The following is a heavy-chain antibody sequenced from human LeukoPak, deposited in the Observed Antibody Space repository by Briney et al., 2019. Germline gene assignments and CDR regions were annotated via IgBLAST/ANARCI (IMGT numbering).Heavy chain of an antibody. D-gene: IGHD4-17*01. J-gene: IGHJ5*02. CDR2: IRYDGSNK. CDR1: GFTFSSYG. Sequence: GGSLRLSCAASGFTFSSYGMHWVRQAPGKGLEWVAFIRYDGSNKYYADSVKGRFTISRDNSKNTLYLQMNSLRAEDTAVYYCAKDRTTVTTGWFDPWGQGTLVTASS. V-gene: IGHV3-30*02. CDR3: AKDRTTVTTGWFDP.